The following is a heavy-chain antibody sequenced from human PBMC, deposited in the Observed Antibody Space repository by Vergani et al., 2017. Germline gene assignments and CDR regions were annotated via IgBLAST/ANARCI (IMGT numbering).Heavy chain of an antibody. CDR1: GFTFSSYW. V-gene: IGHV3-74*01. CDR3: ARKKSSTVTIGRSHYYYYYYMDV. D-gene: IGHD4-11*01. J-gene: IGHJ6*03. CDR2: INSDGSST. Sequence: EVQLVESGGGLVQPGGSLRLSCAASGFTFSSYWMHWVRQAPGKGLVLVSRINSDGSSTNYADSVEGRFSISRDNAKNTLYLQMNSLRAEDTAVYYCARKKSSTVTIGRSHYYYYYYMDVWGKGP.